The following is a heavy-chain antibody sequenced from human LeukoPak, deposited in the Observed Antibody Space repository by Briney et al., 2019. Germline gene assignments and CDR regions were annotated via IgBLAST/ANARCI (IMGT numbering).Heavy chain of an antibody. D-gene: IGHD3-22*01. V-gene: IGHV4-34*01. CDR3: HKYYYDSSGYYQLDY. J-gene: IGHJ4*02. Sequence: SETLSLTCAVYGGSFSGYYWSWIRQPPGRGLEWTGEINHSGSTNYNPSLKSRVTISVDTSKNQFSLKLSSVTAADTAVYYCHKYYYDSSGYYQLDYWGQGTLVTVSS. CDR2: INHSGST. CDR1: GGSFSGYY.